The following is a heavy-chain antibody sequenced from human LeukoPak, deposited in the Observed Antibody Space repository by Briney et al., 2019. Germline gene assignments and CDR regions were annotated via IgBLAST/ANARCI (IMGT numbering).Heavy chain of an antibody. D-gene: IGHD1-26*01. CDR2: MNPDTGNT. Sequence: ASVKVSCKASGYTFTGYYMHWVRQATGQGLEWMGWMNPDTGNTGYAQKFQGRVTITADESTSTAYMELSSLRSEDTAVYYCARDGADWVGATIDLFYWGQGTLVTVSS. CDR3: ARDGADWVGATIDLFY. V-gene: IGHV1-8*03. CDR1: GYTFTGYY. J-gene: IGHJ4*02.